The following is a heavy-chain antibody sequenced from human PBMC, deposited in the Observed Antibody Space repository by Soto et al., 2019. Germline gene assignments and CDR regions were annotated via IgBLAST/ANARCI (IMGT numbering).Heavy chain of an antibody. CDR3: ARVPDR. D-gene: IGHD2-2*01. Sequence: SETLSLTCTFSGCSISSYYWSWIRQPPGKGLEWIGYIYYSGSTNYNPSLKSRVTISVDRSKNQFSLKLSSVTAADTAVYYCARVPDRWGQGTLVTVS. V-gene: IGHV4-59*12. J-gene: IGHJ5*02. CDR1: GCSISSYY. CDR2: IYYSGST.